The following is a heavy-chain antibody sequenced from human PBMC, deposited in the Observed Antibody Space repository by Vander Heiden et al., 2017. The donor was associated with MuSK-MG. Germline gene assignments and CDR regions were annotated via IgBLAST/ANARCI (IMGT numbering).Heavy chain of an antibody. CDR2: IYSGGST. D-gene: IGHD3-22*01. Sequence: EVQLVESGGGLVQPGGFLGLPCAASGFPVSSNYMSWVRQAPGKGLEWVSVIYSGGSTYYADSVKGRFTISRHNSKNTLYLQMNSLRAEDTAVYYCARPSSVIESSAYYYGMDVWGQGTTVTVSS. J-gene: IGHJ6*02. CDR1: GFPVSSNY. V-gene: IGHV3-53*04. CDR3: ARPSSVIESSAYYYGMDV.